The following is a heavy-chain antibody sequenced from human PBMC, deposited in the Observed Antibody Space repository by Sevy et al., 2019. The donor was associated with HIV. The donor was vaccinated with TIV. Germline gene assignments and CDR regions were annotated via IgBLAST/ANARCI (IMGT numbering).Heavy chain of an antibody. D-gene: IGHD5-12*01. CDR1: GYTFTNYW. V-gene: IGHV5-51*01. Sequence: GGSLRLSCKGSGYTFTNYWIGWVRQMPGKGLEWMGIIYPGDSDTRYSPSFQGQVTISADKSISTAYLQWSGLKASDTAIYYCVRHPGVATLYFDYWGQGILVTVSS. CDR2: IYPGDSDT. J-gene: IGHJ4*02. CDR3: VRHPGVATLYFDY.